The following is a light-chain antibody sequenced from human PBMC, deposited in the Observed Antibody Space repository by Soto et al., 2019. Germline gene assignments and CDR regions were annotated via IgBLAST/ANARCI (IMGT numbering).Light chain of an antibody. J-gene: IGLJ1*01. V-gene: IGLV2-14*03. CDR1: SSDVGGYNY. CDR2: DVS. Sequence: QSVLTQPASVSGAPGQAINISCTGTSSDVGGYNYVSWYQHHPGKAPKLIIYDVSNRPSGVSNPFSGSKSGNTASLTISGLQPEDDAEYYCSSYTTSNTRQIVFGTGTKVTVL. CDR3: SSYTTSNTRQIV.